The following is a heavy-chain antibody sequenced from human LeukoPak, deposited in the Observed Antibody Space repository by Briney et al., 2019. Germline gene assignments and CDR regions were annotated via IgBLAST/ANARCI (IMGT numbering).Heavy chain of an antibody. Sequence: PSGTLSLTCTVSGGSISSSTWWSWVRQPPGKGLEWIGEIYHSGSTNYNPSLKSRVTISVDKSKNQFSLKLSSVTAADTAVYYCARDGSPFGESLYYFDYWGQGTLVTVSS. J-gene: IGHJ4*02. D-gene: IGHD3-10*01. CDR3: ARDGSPFGESLYYFDY. V-gene: IGHV4-4*02. CDR1: GGSISSSTW. CDR2: IYHSGST.